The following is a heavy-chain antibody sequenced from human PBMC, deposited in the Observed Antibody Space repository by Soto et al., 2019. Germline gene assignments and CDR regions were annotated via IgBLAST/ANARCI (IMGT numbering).Heavy chain of an antibody. Sequence: PSETLSLTCTVSGGSISSYYWSWIRQPPGKGLEWIGYIYYSGSTNYNPSLKSRVTISVDTSKNQFSLKLSSVTAADTAVYYCARGGTGKTLAIYYYYMDVWGKGTTVTVSS. J-gene: IGHJ6*03. CDR2: IYYSGST. D-gene: IGHD1-1*01. CDR1: GGSISSYY. CDR3: ARGGTGKTLAIYYYYMDV. V-gene: IGHV4-59*01.